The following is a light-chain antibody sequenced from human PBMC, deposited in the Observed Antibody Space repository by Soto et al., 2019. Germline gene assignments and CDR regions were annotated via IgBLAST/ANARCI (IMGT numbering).Light chain of an antibody. CDR3: QQYNNWPL. Sequence: EIVLTQSPGTLSLSPGERATLSCRASQSISSSYLAWYQQKPGQAPRLLIYGASSRATGIPDRFSGSGSGTDFTLTISSLQSEDFAVYYCQQYNNWPLFGPGTKVHIK. CDR2: GAS. CDR1: QSISSSY. J-gene: IGKJ3*01. V-gene: IGKV3-20*01.